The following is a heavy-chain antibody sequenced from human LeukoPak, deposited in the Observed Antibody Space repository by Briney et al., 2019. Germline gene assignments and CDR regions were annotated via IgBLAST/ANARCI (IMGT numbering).Heavy chain of an antibody. CDR2: ISPSGDIK. CDR1: GFTFSRHG. Sequence: PGGSLRLSRVASGFTFSRHGMNWVRQAPGKGLEWVSGISPSGDIKYYVDSVKGRFTVSRDNSKNTLYLQMNSLRAEDTAVYYCARASPYDSSARGAFDIWGQGTMVTVSS. D-gene: IGHD3-22*01. CDR3: ARASPYDSSARGAFDI. J-gene: IGHJ3*02. V-gene: IGHV3-23*01.